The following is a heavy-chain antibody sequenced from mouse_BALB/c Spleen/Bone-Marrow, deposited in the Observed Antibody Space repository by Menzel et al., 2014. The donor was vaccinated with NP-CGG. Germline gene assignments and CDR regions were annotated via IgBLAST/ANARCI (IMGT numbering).Heavy chain of an antibody. V-gene: IGHV5-6-2*01. CDR2: INSSGGST. Sequence: EVQLVESGGGLVKLGGSLKLSCAASGFTFSSYYMSWVRQTPEKRLELVAAINSSGGSTYYPDTVKGRFTISRDNAKNTLYLQMSSLKSEDTALYYCARLGNDDAMDYWGQGTSVTVSS. CDR3: ARLGNDDAMDY. J-gene: IGHJ4*01. D-gene: IGHD2-12*01. CDR1: GFTFSSYY.